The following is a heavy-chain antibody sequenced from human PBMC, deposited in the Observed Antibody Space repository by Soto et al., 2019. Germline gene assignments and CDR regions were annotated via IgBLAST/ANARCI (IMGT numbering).Heavy chain of an antibody. J-gene: IGHJ6*02. V-gene: IGHV1-69*01. CDR1: GGTFSSYA. CDR2: FIPIFGTA. D-gene: IGHD2-15*01. CDR3: ATSTVFPVCSGGSCYSSYYYYYGMDV. Sequence: QVQLVQSGAEVKKPGSSVKVSCKASGGTFSSYAISWVRQAPGQGLEWMGGFIPIFGTANYAQKFQGRVTITPEESTSTASMEVSSLRSRDTGVCYCATSTVFPVCSGGSCYSSYYYYYGMDVWCQGATVTVFS.